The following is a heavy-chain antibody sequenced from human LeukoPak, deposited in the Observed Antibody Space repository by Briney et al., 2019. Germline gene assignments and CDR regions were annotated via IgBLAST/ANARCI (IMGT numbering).Heavy chain of an antibody. CDR1: GFTVSRYW. V-gene: IGHV3-7*04. Sequence: GGSLRLSCAASGFTVSRYWMSWVRQAPGKGLEWVANIKQDGSEKFYADSAKGRFTISRDNAKNSLYLQTNSLRAEDRAVYYCAREAQGGATALDLWGQGTLVTVSS. D-gene: IGHD1-26*01. J-gene: IGHJ5*02. CDR3: AREAQGGATALDL. CDR2: IKQDGSEK.